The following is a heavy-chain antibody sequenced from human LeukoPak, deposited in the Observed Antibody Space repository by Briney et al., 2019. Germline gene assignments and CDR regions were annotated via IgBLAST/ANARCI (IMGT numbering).Heavy chain of an antibody. CDR3: ARLISTSSSRFSDY. D-gene: IGHD6-6*01. Sequence: PGGSLRLSCAASGFTFSSYAMSWVRQAPGKGLEWVSAICISGENTYYADSVKGRFTISRDTSRNTLYLQMHSLRAEDTAVYYCARLISTSSSRFSDYWGQGTLVTVSS. V-gene: IGHV3-23*01. J-gene: IGHJ4*02. CDR1: GFTFSSYA. CDR2: ICISGENT.